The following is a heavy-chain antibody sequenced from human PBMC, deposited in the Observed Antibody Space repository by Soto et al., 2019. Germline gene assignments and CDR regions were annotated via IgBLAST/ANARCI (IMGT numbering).Heavy chain of an antibody. J-gene: IGHJ6*01. CDR3: ARDLPDIVVVPAAMRFDYYYGMDV. Sequence: QVQLVESGGGVVQPGRSLRLSCAASGFTFSSYAMHWVRQAPGKGLEWVAVISYDGSNKYYADSVKGRFTISRDNSKNTLYLQMNSLRAEDTAVYYCARDLPDIVVVPAAMRFDYYYGMDVW. D-gene: IGHD2-2*01. CDR1: GFTFSSYA. V-gene: IGHV3-30-3*01. CDR2: ISYDGSNK.